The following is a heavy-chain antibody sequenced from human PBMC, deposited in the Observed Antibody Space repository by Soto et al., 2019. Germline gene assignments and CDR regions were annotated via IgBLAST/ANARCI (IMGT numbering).Heavy chain of an antibody. Sequence: ASVKVSCKASGYTFTSYAMHWVRQAPGQRLEWMGWINAGNGNTKYSQKFQGRVTITRDTSASTAYMELSSLRSEDTAVYYCARDWDSFDWPRGLDYWGQGTLVNVSS. J-gene: IGHJ4*02. V-gene: IGHV1-3*01. CDR2: INAGNGNT. CDR3: ARDWDSFDWPRGLDY. CDR1: GYTFTSYA. D-gene: IGHD3-9*01.